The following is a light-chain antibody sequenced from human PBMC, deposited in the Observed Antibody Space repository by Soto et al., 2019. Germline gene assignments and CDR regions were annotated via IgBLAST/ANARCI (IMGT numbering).Light chain of an antibody. CDR2: AAS. V-gene: IGKV1-9*01. J-gene: IGKJ3*01. CDR1: QDIRSY. CDR3: QQYGSSPC. Sequence: IQLTQSPSSLSASLGDRVTITCRASQDIRSYLAWYQQKPGNAPKLLIFAASTLQSGVPSTFSGSGSGTDFTLTISGLQPEDFAVYYCQQYGSSPCFGPGTKVDIK.